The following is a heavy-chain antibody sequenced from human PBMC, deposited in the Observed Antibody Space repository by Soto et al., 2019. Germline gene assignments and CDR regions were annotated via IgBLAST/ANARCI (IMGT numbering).Heavy chain of an antibody. CDR2: INHSGST. J-gene: IGHJ6*03. CDR3: AVGPAEREVVVPAAPTHQYYYYYYMDV. CDR1: GGSFSGYY. V-gene: IGHV4-34*01. Sequence: SETLSLTCAVYGGSFSGYYWSWIRQPPGKGLEWIGEINHSGSTNYNPSLKSRVTISVDTSKNQFSLKLSSVTAADTAVYYCAVGPAEREVVVPAAPTHQYYYYYYMDVWGKGTTVTVSS. D-gene: IGHD2-2*01.